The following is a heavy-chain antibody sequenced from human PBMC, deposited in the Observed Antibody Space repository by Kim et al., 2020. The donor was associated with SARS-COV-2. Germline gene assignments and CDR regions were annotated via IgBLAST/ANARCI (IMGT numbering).Heavy chain of an antibody. Sequence: GGSLRLSCAASGFTFSSYAMSWVRQAPGKGLEWVSAISGSGGSTYYADSVKGRFTISRDNSKNTLYLQMNSLRAEDTAVYYCAKGVVPAAMNYYYGMDVWGQGTTVTVSS. CDR1: GFTFSSYA. CDR2: ISGSGGST. V-gene: IGHV3-23*01. CDR3: AKGVVPAAMNYYYGMDV. J-gene: IGHJ6*02. D-gene: IGHD2-2*01.